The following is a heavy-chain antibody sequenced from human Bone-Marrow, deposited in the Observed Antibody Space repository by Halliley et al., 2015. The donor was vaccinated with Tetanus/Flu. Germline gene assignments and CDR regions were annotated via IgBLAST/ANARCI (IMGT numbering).Heavy chain of an antibody. V-gene: IGHV4-59*01. Sequence: LEWVGKIYQAGAPNFNPSLKGRVSISGDTSKTQISRKLPSVSAADPAVYYCARTHLSLFYFDSWGQGTLAAVSS. J-gene: IGHJ4*02. CDR3: ARTHLSLFYFDS. D-gene: IGHD3-3*02. CDR2: IYQAGAP.